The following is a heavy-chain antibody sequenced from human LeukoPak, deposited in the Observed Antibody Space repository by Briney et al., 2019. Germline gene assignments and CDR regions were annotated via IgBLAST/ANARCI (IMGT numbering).Heavy chain of an antibody. D-gene: IGHD3-22*01. CDR1: GYSISSGYY. V-gene: IGHV4-38-2*01. J-gene: IGHJ4*02. Sequence: PSETLSLTCAVSGYSISSGYYWGWIRQPPGKGLEWIGSIYHSGSTYYNPSLKSRVTISVDTSKNQFSLKLSSVTAADTAVYYCARRAYDSSGYYQYFDYWGQGTLVTVSS. CDR2: IYHSGST. CDR3: ARRAYDSSGYYQYFDY.